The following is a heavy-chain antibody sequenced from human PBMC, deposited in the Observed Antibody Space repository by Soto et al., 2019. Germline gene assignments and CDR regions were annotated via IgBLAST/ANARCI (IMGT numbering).Heavy chain of an antibody. CDR2: FDPEDGET. CDR1: GYTLTELS. CDR3: ATQYCSGGSCYVRY. Sequence: GASVKVSCKVSGYTLTELSMHWLRQAPGKGLEWMGGFDPEDGETIYAQKFQGRVTMTEDTSTDTAYMELSSLRSADTAVYYCATQYCSGGSCYVRYWGQGTLVAVCS. D-gene: IGHD2-15*01. J-gene: IGHJ4*02. V-gene: IGHV1-24*01.